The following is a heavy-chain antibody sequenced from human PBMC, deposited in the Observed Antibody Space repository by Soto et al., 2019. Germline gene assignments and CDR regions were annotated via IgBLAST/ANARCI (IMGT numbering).Heavy chain of an antibody. J-gene: IGHJ4*02. CDR2: ISGSGGST. CDR3: AKGVSGSSSWYVEY. D-gene: IGHD6-13*01. V-gene: IGHV3-23*01. Sequence: GGSLRLSCASSGFTFSSYAMNLVRQAPGKGLEWVSAISGSGGSTYYADSVKGRFTISRDNSKNTLYLQMNGLRAEDTAIYYCAKGVSGSSSWYVEYWGQGTLVTVSS. CDR1: GFTFSSYA.